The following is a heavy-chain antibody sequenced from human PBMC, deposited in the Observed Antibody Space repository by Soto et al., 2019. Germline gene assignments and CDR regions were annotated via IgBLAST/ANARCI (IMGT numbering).Heavy chain of an antibody. CDR3: AKKHDSSGYYNL. CDR1: GLTFSRYA. Sequence: GGSLRLSCVVSGLTFSRYAMSWVRQAPGKGLEWVSAISGYGDNTNYADSVKGRFTISRDNSKNTLFLQMNNLRVEDAATYYCAKKHDSSGYYNLWGQGTPVTVSS. V-gene: IGHV3-23*01. J-gene: IGHJ4*02. D-gene: IGHD3-22*01. CDR2: ISGYGDNT.